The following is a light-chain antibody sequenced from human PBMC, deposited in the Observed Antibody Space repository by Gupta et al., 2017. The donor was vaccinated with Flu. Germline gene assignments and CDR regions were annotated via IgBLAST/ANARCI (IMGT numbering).Light chain of an antibody. CDR2: GAS. CDR3: QQDNILFS. J-gene: IGKJ4*01. CDR1: QSVSSN. Sequence: EIVMTQSPANLSVSPGERATRSCRASQSVSSNLDWYQQKPGQAPRLIIYGASNRATGIPDRFSGSGYGKEFTLTSSRLQYEDFAVYYWQQDNILFSFGGGTKVEIK. V-gene: IGKV3-15*01.